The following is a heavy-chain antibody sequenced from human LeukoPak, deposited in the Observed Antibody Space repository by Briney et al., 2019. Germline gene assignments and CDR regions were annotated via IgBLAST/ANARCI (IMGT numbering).Heavy chain of an antibody. CDR2: IWYDGSNK. CDR3: AREMATRLGYFDY. CDR1: GFTFSRYG. D-gene: IGHD5-24*01. Sequence: GRSVRLSCAASGFTFSRYGMHWVRQAPGKGLAGVAVIWYDGSNKYYADSVKCRFTISRDNSKNTLYLQMNSLRAEDTAVYYCAREMATRLGYFDYWGQGTLVTVSS. V-gene: IGHV3-33*01. J-gene: IGHJ4*02.